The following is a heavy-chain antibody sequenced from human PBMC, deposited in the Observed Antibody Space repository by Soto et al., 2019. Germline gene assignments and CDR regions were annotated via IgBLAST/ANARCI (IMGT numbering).Heavy chain of an antibody. CDR1: SDSISSYY. CDR3: ARAVGDPLYYFDD. CDR2: TDYSGNT. Sequence: PSETLSLTCTVSSDSISSYYWIWIRQSPGKGLEWIGYTDYSGNTNYNPSLKSRVTISGDTSKNQFSLRLSSVTAADTAVYYCARAVGDPLYYFDDWGQGALATVSS. D-gene: IGHD6-19*01. J-gene: IGHJ4*02. V-gene: IGHV4-59*08.